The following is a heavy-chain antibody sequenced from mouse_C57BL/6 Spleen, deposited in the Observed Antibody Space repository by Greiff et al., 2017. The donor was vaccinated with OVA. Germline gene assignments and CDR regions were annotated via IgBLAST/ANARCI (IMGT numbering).Heavy chain of an antibody. CDR2: IDPSDSYT. CDR3: ARWDYDGYYFDY. J-gene: IGHJ2*01. V-gene: IGHV1-50*01. Sequence: QVQLQQPGAELVKPGASVKLSCKASGYTFTSYWMQWVKQRPGQGLEWIGEIDPSDSYTNYNQKFKGKATLTVDTSSSTAYMQLSRLTSEDSAVYYCARWDYDGYYFDYWGQGTTLTVSS. CDR1: GYTFTSYW. D-gene: IGHD2-4*01.